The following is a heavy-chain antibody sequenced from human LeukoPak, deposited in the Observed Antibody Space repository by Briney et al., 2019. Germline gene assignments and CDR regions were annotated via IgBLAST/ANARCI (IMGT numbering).Heavy chain of an antibody. D-gene: IGHD5-24*01. J-gene: IGHJ4*02. V-gene: IGHV1-69*13. CDR1: GGTFSSYA. CDR2: IIPIFGTA. Sequence: ASVKVSCKASGGTFSSYAISWVRQAPGQGLEWMGGIIPIFGTANYAQKFQGRVTITADESTSTAYMELSSLRSEDTAVYYCWGEPATILNDFDYWGQGTLVTVSS. CDR3: WGEPATILNDFDY.